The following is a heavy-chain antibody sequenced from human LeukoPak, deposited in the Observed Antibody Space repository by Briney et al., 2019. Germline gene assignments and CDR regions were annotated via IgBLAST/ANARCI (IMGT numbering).Heavy chain of an antibody. CDR1: GFIFSSYT. J-gene: IGHJ5*02. Sequence: GGSLRLSCSASGFIFSSYTMNWVRQAPGKGLEWVSSINSRSDKIFYADSVKGRFTISRDNAKNSLYLQMNSLRAEDTAVYYCARDVMVRNWFDPWGQGTLVTVS. V-gene: IGHV3-21*01. CDR2: INSRSDKI. D-gene: IGHD3-10*01. CDR3: ARDVMVRNWFDP.